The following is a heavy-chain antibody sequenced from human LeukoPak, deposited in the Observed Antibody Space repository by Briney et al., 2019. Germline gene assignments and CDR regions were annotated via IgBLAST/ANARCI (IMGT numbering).Heavy chain of an antibody. CDR2: IKQDGGEK. J-gene: IGHJ2*01. D-gene: IGHD4-17*01. V-gene: IGHV3-7*01. CDR1: GFTFSSYS. CDR3: ARELGGFGDYGWYFDL. Sequence: GGSLRLSCAASGFTFSSYSMNWVRQAPGKGLEWVANIKQDGGEKYYVDSVKGRFTISRDNTKNSLYLQIDSLRAEDTAVYYCARELGGFGDYGWYFDLWGRGTLVTVSS.